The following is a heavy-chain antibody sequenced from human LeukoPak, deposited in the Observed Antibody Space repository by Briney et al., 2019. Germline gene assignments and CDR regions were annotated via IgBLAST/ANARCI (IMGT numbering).Heavy chain of an antibody. J-gene: IGHJ4*02. V-gene: IGHV4-39*07. CDR1: GGSISSSSYY. CDR3: ARVSGYDWESFYDY. D-gene: IGHD5-12*01. CDR2: IYYSGST. Sequence: SETLSLTCTVSGGSISSSSYYWGWIRQPPGKGLEWIGSIYYSGSTYYNPSLKSRVTISVDTPKKQFSLKLRSVTAADTAVYYCARVSGYDWESFYDYWGQGTLVTVSS.